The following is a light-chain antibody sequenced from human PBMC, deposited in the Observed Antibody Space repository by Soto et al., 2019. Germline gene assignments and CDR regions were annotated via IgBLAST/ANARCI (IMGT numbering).Light chain of an antibody. Sequence: EIVLTQSPATLSLSPGERATLSCGASRRVSSYLAWYQQKPGQAPRLLIYDASYRATGIPARFNGSGSGTDFTLTISSLGPEDFEVYYCQHRRAWPPRLTFGGGTKVELK. V-gene: IGKV3-11*01. CDR1: RRVSSY. CDR2: DAS. CDR3: QHRRAWPPRLT. J-gene: IGKJ4*01.